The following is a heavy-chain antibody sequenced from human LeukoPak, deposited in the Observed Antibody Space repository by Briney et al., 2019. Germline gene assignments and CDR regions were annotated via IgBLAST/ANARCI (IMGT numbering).Heavy chain of an antibody. CDR1: GFTFDDYG. CDR2: INWNGGST. Sequence: PGGSLRLSCAASGFTFDDYGMSWVRHAPGKGLEWVSGINWNGGSTGYADSVKGRFTISRDNAKNSLYLQMNSLRAEDTAVYYCARDFDPILGSLPMDVWGKGTTVTVSS. J-gene: IGHJ6*03. V-gene: IGHV3-20*04. D-gene: IGHD1-26*01. CDR3: ARDFDPILGSLPMDV.